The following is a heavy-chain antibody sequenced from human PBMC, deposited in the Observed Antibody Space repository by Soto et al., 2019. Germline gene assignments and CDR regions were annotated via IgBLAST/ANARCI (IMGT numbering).Heavy chain of an antibody. CDR2: ISYDGSNK. Sequence: PGGSLRLSCAASGFTFSSYGMHWVRQAPGKGLEWVAVISYDGSNKYYADSVKGRFTISRDNSKSTLYLQMNSLRAEDTAVYYCAKDLQPARYYYGMDVWGQGTTVTVSS. CDR1: GFTFSSYG. CDR3: AKDLQPARYYYGMDV. J-gene: IGHJ6*02. V-gene: IGHV3-30*18. D-gene: IGHD6-13*01.